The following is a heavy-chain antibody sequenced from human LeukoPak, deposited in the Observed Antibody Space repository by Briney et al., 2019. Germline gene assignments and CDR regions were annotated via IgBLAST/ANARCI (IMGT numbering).Heavy chain of an antibody. CDR2: IKSDGKT. V-gene: IGHV3-74*01. J-gene: IGHJ1*01. Sequence: GGSLRLSCAASGFSFSSYWMHWVRQAPGKGLVWVSRIKSDGKTNYADSVKGRFTISRDNAKNTVSLQMNSLRAEDTGVHYGARAPSEIGGYYPEYFRHWGQGTLVTVPS. CDR1: GFSFSSYW. CDR3: ARAPSEIGGYYPEYFRH. D-gene: IGHD3-22*01.